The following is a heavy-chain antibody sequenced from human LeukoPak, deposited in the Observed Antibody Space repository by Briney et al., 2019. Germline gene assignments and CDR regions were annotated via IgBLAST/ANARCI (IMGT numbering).Heavy chain of an antibody. V-gene: IGHV4-34*01. J-gene: IGHJ6*03. CDR3: ARVNSEYYYYYYYMDV. CDR2: INHSGSS. Sequence: SETLSLTCAVYGGSFSGYYWSWIRQPPGKGLEWIGEINHSGSSNYNPSLKSRVTISVDTSKNQFSLKVSSVTAADTAVYYCARVNSEYYYYYYYMDVWGKGTTVTVSS. D-gene: IGHD2/OR15-2a*01. CDR1: GGSFSGYY.